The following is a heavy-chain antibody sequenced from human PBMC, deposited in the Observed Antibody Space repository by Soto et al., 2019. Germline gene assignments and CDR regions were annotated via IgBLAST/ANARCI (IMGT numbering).Heavy chain of an antibody. Sequence: EVQLVESGGRLVQPGGSLRLSCTASGFMFGSYWMTWVRHVPGKGLQWVANIKRDGSEKYYVDFVKGRFTISRDNADNSVFLDMNNLRVDDTATYYCARVRATDYEIDYWGQGALVTVSS. D-gene: IGHD4-17*01. V-gene: IGHV3-7*03. CDR1: GFMFGSYW. J-gene: IGHJ4*02. CDR3: ARVRATDYEIDY. CDR2: IKRDGSEK.